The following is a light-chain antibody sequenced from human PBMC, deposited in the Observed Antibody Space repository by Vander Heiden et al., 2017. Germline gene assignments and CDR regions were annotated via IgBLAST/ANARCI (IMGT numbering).Light chain of an antibody. CDR2: EVN. V-gene: IGLV2-23*02. CDR3: CSYAGTSTWV. CDR1: SSDVGNYNL. J-gene: IGLJ3*02. Sequence: QSALTQPASVSGPPGQSITISCTGTSSDVGNYNLVSWYQQYPGKAPKLMICEVNKRPSGISNRFSGSKSGNTASLTISVLQAEDEANYYCCSYAGTSTWVFGEGTKLTVL.